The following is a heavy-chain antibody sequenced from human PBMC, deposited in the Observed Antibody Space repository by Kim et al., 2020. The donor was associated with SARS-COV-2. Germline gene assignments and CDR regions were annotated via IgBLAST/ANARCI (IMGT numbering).Heavy chain of an antibody. CDR1: GFTFDDYA. V-gene: IGHV3-9*01. CDR2: ISWNSGSI. CDR3: AKARGYSGYEGFWFDP. Sequence: GGSLRLSCAASGFTFDDYAMHWVRQAPGKGLEWVSGISWNSGSIGYADSVKGRFTISRDNAKNSLYLQMNSLRAEDTALYYCAKARGYSGYEGFWFDPWGQGTLVTVSS. J-gene: IGHJ5*02. D-gene: IGHD5-12*01.